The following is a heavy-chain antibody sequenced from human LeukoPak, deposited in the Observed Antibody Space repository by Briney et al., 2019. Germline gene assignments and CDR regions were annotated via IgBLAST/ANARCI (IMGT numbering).Heavy chain of an antibody. J-gene: IGHJ5*02. CDR1: GYTFTGYY. CDR2: INPNSGGT. V-gene: IGHV1-2*02. CDR3: ARGQGIAVSNWFDP. Sequence: ASVKVSCRASGYTFTGYYMHWVRQAPGQGLEWMGWINPNSGGTNYAQKFQGRVTMTRDTSISTAYMELSRLRSDDTAVYYCARGQGIAVSNWFDPWGQGTLVTVSS. D-gene: IGHD6-19*01.